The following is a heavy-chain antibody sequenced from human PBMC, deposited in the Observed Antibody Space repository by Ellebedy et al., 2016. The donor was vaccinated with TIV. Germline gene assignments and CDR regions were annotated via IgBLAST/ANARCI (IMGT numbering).Heavy chain of an antibody. CDR1: GLSFSSYG. CDR3: AKAKSSGWYANYFDY. V-gene: IGHV3-30*02. D-gene: IGHD6-19*01. CDR2: IREDGTKK. Sequence: GESLKISCGASGLSFSSYGMHCVRQAPGKGLEWVSFIREDGTKKYYADSVKGRFTISIDNAKNSMYLQMNSLRAEEMALYYCAKAKSSGWYANYFDYWGQGTLVTISS. J-gene: IGHJ4*02.